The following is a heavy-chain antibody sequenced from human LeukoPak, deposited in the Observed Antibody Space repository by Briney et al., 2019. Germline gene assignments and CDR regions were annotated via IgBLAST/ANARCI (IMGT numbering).Heavy chain of an antibody. CDR3: ARHLLRYYDSSGRDAFDI. CDR1: GGSFSGFY. CDR2: FYYSGST. J-gene: IGHJ3*02. Sequence: SETLSLTCAVDGGSFSGFYWGWIRQPPGKGLEWIGSFYYSGSTYYNPSLKSRVTISVDTSKNQFSLKLSSVTAADTAVYYCARHLLRYYDSSGRDAFDIWGQGTMVTVSS. V-gene: IGHV4-39*01. D-gene: IGHD3-22*01.